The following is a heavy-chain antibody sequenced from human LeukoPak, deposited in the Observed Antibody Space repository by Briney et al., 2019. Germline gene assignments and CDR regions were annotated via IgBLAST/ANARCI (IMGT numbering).Heavy chain of an antibody. V-gene: IGHV4-4*07. CDR1: GGSISSYY. D-gene: IGHD6-19*01. J-gene: IGHJ3*02. Sequence: SETLSLTCTVSGGSISSYYWSWIRQPAGKGLEWIRRIYTSGSTNYNPSLKSRVTMSVDTSKNQFSLKLSSVTAADTAVYYCARDDVAVAGTHDAFDIWGQGTMVTVSS. CDR2: IYTSGST. CDR3: ARDDVAVAGTHDAFDI.